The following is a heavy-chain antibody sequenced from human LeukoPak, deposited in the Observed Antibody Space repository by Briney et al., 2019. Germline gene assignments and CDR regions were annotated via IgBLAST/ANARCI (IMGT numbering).Heavy chain of an antibody. J-gene: IGHJ4*02. CDR2: INPNSGGT. D-gene: IGHD2-15*01. CDR1: GYSFTDYY. CDR3: ARDLPQDQQVDY. Sequence: ASVKVSCKASGYSFTDYYMHWVRQAPGQGLEWMGWINPNSGGTNYAQKFQGRVTMTRDTSISTAYMELSRLRSDDTAVYYCARDLPQDQQVDYWGQGTLVTVSS. V-gene: IGHV1-2*02.